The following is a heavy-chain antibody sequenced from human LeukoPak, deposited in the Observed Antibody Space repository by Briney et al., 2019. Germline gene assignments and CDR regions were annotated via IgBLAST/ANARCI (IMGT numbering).Heavy chain of an antibody. V-gene: IGHV3-21*05. CDR2: ISSSSSYI. Sequence: GGSLRLSCAASGFTFRSCELSWVRQAPAKGLEWVSYISSSSSYIYYADSVKGRFTISRDNAKNSLYLQMNSLRAEDTAVYYCASVVGAYYYWGQGTLVTVSS. D-gene: IGHD1-26*01. CDR1: GFTFRSCE. CDR3: ASVVGAYYY. J-gene: IGHJ4*02.